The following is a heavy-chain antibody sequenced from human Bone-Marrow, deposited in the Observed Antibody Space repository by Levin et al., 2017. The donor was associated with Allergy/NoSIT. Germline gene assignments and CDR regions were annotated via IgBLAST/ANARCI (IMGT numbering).Heavy chain of an antibody. CDR3: ARDWETVGAPTYYFDY. CDR2: IWYDGSNK. V-gene: IGHV3-33*01. D-gene: IGHD1-26*01. Sequence: PGGSLRLSCAASGFTFSSYGMHWVRQAPGKGLEWVAVIWYDGSNKYYADSVKGRFTISRDNSKNTLYLQMNSLRAEDTAVYYCARDWETVGAPTYYFDYWGQGTLVTVSS. J-gene: IGHJ4*02. CDR1: GFTFSSYG.